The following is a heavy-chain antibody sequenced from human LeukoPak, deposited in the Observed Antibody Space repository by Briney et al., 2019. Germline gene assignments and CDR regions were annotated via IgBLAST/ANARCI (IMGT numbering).Heavy chain of an antibody. CDR2: ITGSGDYA. J-gene: IGHJ4*02. Sequence: GGSLRLSCAASGFTFSGYAMTWVRQAPGKGLEWVSSITGSGDYAYYIDSVKGRFTISRDNSKNILYLQMNSLRGEDTALYYCAKDGLYYDGSAHVYYFDYWGQGTLVAVSS. V-gene: IGHV3-23*01. CDR1: GFTFSGYA. D-gene: IGHD3-22*01. CDR3: AKDGLYYDGSAHVYYFDY.